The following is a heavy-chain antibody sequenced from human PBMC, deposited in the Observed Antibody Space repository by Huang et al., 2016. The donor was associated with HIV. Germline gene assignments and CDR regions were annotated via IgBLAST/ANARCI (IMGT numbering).Heavy chain of an antibody. V-gene: IGHV3-23*01. D-gene: IGHD3-10*01. Sequence: EVQLLESGGGLVQPGGSLRISCAASGLSFNNCALNWVRQAPGKGLEWVSTISGNGGSTYYADSVKVRVTISRDNSKNTLDLHMNSLRVEDTAVYYCAKGIKSSGSYYFDYWGQGTLVTVSS. CDR1: GLSFNNCA. CDR2: ISGNGGST. CDR3: AKGIKSSGSYYFDY. J-gene: IGHJ4*02.